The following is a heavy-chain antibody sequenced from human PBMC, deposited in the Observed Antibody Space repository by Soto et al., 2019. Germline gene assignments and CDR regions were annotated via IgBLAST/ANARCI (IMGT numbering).Heavy chain of an antibody. CDR2: ISADNGDT. V-gene: IGHV1-18*01. CDR1: GYTFDIYG. CDR3: ARDRSYYYESSGYPFDY. D-gene: IGHD3-22*01. Sequence: QVQLVQSGGEVRKPRASVKVSCKASGYTFDIYGIIWVRQVPGQGPEWMGWISADNGDTKYAQKFQDRVIMTTDTSTSTAYVELRSLRSDDTDVYFCARDRSYYYESSGYPFDYWGQGTLVSVSS. J-gene: IGHJ4*02.